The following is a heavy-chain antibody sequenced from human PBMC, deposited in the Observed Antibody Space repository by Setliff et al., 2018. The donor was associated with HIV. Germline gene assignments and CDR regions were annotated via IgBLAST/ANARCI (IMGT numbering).Heavy chain of an antibody. J-gene: IGHJ3*02. D-gene: IGHD3-22*01. Sequence: LRLSCAASGFTFSTYAFHWVRQAPGKGLEWVAVVSYDGSYKNYADSVKGRFTISRDNSRSTIYVQMNSLRAEDTAVYYCARDLTTIVTRKVFDIWGQGTKVTVSS. CDR2: VSYDGSYK. CDR1: GFTFSTYA. V-gene: IGHV3-30*04. CDR3: ARDLTTIVTRKVFDI.